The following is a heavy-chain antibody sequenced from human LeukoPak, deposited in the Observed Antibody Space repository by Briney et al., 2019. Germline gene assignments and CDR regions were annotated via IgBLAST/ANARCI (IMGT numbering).Heavy chain of an antibody. Sequence: GASVKVSCKASGGTFSSYAISGVRQPPGQGLEWMGGIIPILGIANYAQKFQGRVTITADKSTSTAYMELSSLRSEDTAVYYCARGSITIFGVVIPWFDPWGQGTLVTVSS. D-gene: IGHD3-3*01. J-gene: IGHJ5*02. V-gene: IGHV1-69*10. CDR2: IIPILGIA. CDR1: GGTFSSYA. CDR3: ARGSITIFGVVIPWFDP.